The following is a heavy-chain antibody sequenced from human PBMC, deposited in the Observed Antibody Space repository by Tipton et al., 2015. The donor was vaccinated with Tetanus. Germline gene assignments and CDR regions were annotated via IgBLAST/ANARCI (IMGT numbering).Heavy chain of an antibody. Sequence: TLSLTCTVSGGSISNYYWSWIRQPAGKGLEWIGRIYTSGSTNYNPSLKSRVTMSVDTSKNQISLKLSSVTAADAAVYYCAGEDYYGSGGSYNWFDPWGQGTLVTVSS. D-gene: IGHD3-10*01. CDR2: IYTSGST. CDR1: GGSISNYY. CDR3: AGEDYYGSGGSYNWFDP. J-gene: IGHJ5*02. V-gene: IGHV4-4*07.